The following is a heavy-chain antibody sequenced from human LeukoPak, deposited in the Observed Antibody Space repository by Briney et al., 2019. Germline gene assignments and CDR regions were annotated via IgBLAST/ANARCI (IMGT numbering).Heavy chain of an antibody. CDR1: GDTFTGYY. J-gene: IGHJ4*02. Sequence: ASVTVSCTASGDTFTGYYMHWVRHAPGRGLEWMGWINPDSGGTNYAQKFQGRVTMTRDTSISTTYMELSRLRSDDTAVYYCARTRNYNWNDIVDYWGQGTLVTVSS. D-gene: IGHD1-20*01. V-gene: IGHV1-2*02. CDR3: ARTRNYNWNDIVDY. CDR2: INPDSGGT.